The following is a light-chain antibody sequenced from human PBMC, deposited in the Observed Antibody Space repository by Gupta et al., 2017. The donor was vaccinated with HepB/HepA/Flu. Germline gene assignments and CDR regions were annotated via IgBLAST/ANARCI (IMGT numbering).Light chain of an antibody. Sequence: DNVLTQSPATLSLSPGERATLSCMATQSVGPYLAWYQHKPGQAPRLLIYDASNRAPGIPARFSGSGSGTDFTLTISSLDPEDFAVYYCQQRGNWPLFTFGPGTKVDIK. CDR2: DAS. J-gene: IGKJ3*01. CDR3: QQRGNWPLFT. CDR1: QSVGPY. V-gene: IGKV3-11*01.